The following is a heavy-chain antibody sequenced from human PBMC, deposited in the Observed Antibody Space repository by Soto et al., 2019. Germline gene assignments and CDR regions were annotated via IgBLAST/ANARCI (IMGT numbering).Heavy chain of an antibody. CDR1: GYSFNTFW. Sequence: PGESLKISCKTSGYSFNTFWISWVRQVPGKGLEWMGRIDPGDSNTNYSPSLQGHVTLSVGKSIGTAYLQWSSLKASDTGIYYCARQGGYYYYGMDVWGQGTAVTVSS. V-gene: IGHV5-10-1*01. J-gene: IGHJ6*02. CDR2: IDPGDSNT. CDR3: ARQGGYYYYGMDV. D-gene: IGHD2-15*01.